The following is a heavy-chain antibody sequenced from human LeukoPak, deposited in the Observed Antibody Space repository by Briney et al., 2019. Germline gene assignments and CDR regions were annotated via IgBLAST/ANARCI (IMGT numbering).Heavy chain of an antibody. D-gene: IGHD3-16*01. V-gene: IGHV3-30-3*01. CDR3: ARDVLRGGYFDY. CDR1: GFTFSSYA. Sequence: PGRSLRLSCAAPGFTFSSYAMHWVRQAPGKGLEWVAVISYDGSNKYYADSVKGRFTISRDNSKNTLYLQMNSLRAEDTAVYYCARDVLRGGYFDYWGQGTLVTVSS. J-gene: IGHJ4*02. CDR2: ISYDGSNK.